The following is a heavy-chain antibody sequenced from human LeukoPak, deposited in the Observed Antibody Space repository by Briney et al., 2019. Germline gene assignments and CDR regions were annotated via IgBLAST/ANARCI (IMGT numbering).Heavy chain of an antibody. J-gene: IGHJ4*02. V-gene: IGHV4-34*01. CDR2: INHSGST. Sequence: PSETLSLTCAVYGGSFSGYYWSWIRQPPGKGLEWIGEINHSGSTNYNPSLKSRVTISVDTSKNQFSLKLSSVTAADTAVYYCARKTFYYDNIKGYFDYWGPGTLVTVSS. CDR3: ARKTFYYDNIKGYFDY. D-gene: IGHD3-22*01. CDR1: GGSFSGYY.